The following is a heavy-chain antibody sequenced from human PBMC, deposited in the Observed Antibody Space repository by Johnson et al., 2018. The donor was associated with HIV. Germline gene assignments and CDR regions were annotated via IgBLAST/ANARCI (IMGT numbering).Heavy chain of an antibody. CDR1: KFTFSTYV. V-gene: IGHV3-20*04. Sequence: VQLVESGGGVVQPGRSLRLSCAASKFTFSTYVMHWVRQVPGKGLEWVSGIDWTGASTGYADSVKGRFTIFRDNAKKSLYLQMNSLRAEDTALYYCARGVSSGYYSNAFDVWCQGTMATVSS. D-gene: IGHD3-22*01. CDR3: ARGVSSGYYSNAFDV. CDR2: IDWTGAST. J-gene: IGHJ3*01.